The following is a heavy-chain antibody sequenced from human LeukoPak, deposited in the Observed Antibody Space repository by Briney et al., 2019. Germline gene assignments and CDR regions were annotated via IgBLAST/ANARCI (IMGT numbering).Heavy chain of an antibody. CDR2: IYYSGST. V-gene: IGHV4-31*03. J-gene: IGHJ3*02. D-gene: IGHD1-26*01. CDR1: GGSISSGGYY. Sequence: SETLSLTCTVSGGSISSGGYYWSWIRQHPGKGLEWIGYIYYSGSTYYNPSLKSRVTIPVDTSKNQFSLKLSSVTAADTAVYYCARASFRSAFDIWGQGTMVTVSS. CDR3: ARASFRSAFDI.